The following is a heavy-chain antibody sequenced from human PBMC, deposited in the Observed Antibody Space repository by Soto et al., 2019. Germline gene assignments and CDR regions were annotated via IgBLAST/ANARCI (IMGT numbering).Heavy chain of an antibody. CDR1: GYSFTSYW. J-gene: IGHJ4*02. D-gene: IGHD5-18*01. CDR2: IDPSESDT. V-gene: IGHV5-10-1*01. Sequence: GESLKISCKGSGYSFTSYWISWVRQKPGKGLEWMGRIDPSESDTKYSPSFQGHVTISADKSISTAYLQWSSLTASDTAMYYCARLNPGYSYGPVEGVRNYWGQGTLVTVSS. CDR3: ARLNPGYSYGPVEGVRNY.